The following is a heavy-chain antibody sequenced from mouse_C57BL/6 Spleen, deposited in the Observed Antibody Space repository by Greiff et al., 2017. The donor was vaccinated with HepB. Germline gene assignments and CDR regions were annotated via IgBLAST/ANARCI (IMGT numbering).Heavy chain of an antibody. J-gene: IGHJ2*01. CDR3: ARATTVAFDY. V-gene: IGHV5-6*01. CDR2: ISSGGSYT. CDR1: GFTFSSYG. Sequence: EVQGVESGGDLVKPGGSLKLSCAASGFTFSSYGMSWVRQTPDKRLEWVATISSGGSYTYYPDSVKGRFTISRDNAKNTLYLQMSSLKSEDTAMYYCARATTVAFDYWGQGTTLTVSS. D-gene: IGHD1-1*01.